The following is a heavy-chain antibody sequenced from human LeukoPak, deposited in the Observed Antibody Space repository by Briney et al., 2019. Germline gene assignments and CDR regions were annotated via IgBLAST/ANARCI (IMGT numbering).Heavy chain of an antibody. D-gene: IGHD6-19*01. Sequence: SETLSLTCTVSGGSIGSYYWNWIRQAPGKGLEWIGYIHYSGSTNHNSSLKSRVTLSVDTSRNQYSLKLSSVAAADTAVYYCARDGVAGGFDYWGQGTLVTVSS. J-gene: IGHJ4*02. CDR2: IHYSGST. V-gene: IGHV4-59*01. CDR1: GGSIGSYY. CDR3: ARDGVAGGFDY.